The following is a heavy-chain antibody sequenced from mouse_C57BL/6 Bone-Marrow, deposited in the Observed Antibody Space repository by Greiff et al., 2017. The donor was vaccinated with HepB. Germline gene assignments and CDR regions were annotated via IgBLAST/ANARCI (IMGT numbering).Heavy chain of an antibody. J-gene: IGHJ4*01. CDR3: TRPYYGSSSYYYAMDY. CDR1: GYTFTDYE. CDR2: IDPETGGT. Sequence: QVQLQQSGAELVRPGASVTLSCKASGYTFTDYEMHWVKQTPVHGLEWIGAIDPETGGTAYNQKFKGKAILTADKSSSTAYMELRSLTSEDSAVYYCTRPYYGSSSYYYAMDYWGQGTSVTVSS. V-gene: IGHV1-15*01. D-gene: IGHD1-1*01.